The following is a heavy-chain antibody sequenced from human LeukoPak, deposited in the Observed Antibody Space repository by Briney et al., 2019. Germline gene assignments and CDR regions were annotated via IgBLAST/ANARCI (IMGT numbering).Heavy chain of an antibody. V-gene: IGHV3-15*01. D-gene: IGHD1-26*01. CDR1: GFTFIKGW. J-gene: IGHJ4*02. CDR3: TTAPPWELLYY. Sequence: MSGGSLRLSCTASGFTFIKGWMSWVRQAPGKGLEWVGRVKSKSDGGTIDYGAPVKGRFTISRDDSKNMLYLQMNSLKTEDTAVYYCTTAPPWELLYYWGQGTLVTVSS. CDR2: VKSKSDGGTI.